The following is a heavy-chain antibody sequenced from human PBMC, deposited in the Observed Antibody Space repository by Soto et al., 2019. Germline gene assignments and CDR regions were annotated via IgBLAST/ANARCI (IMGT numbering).Heavy chain of an antibody. CDR2: ISSGSAFI. V-gene: IGHV3-21*01. J-gene: IGHJ5*02. CDR1: TFSMYS. Sequence: EVQVVESGGGLVKPGGSLRLSCNFTFSMYSMNWVRQAPGKGLEWVASISSGSAFIKYADSVKGRFSISRDNAKNSGSLQMSSLRAEDTAMYYCTRDQGGSYDSWFDPWGRGTLVTVSS. CDR3: TRDQGGSYDSWFDP. D-gene: IGHD1-26*01.